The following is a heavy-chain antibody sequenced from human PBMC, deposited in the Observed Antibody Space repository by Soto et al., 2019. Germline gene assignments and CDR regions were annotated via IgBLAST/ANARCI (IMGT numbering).Heavy chain of an antibody. J-gene: IGHJ4*02. CDR3: ARERYSNGPYYFDS. Sequence: QVQLVESGGDLVKPGGSLRLSCAASGFTFSDYYMSWIRQAPGKGLEWVSSITSSGSTTYYTDSVKGRFTISRDNTKNSLYLQMNSLREEDTAVYYCARERYSNGPYYFDSWGQGTLVTVSS. CDR1: GFTFSDYY. D-gene: IGHD5-18*01. CDR2: ITSSGSTT. V-gene: IGHV3-11*01.